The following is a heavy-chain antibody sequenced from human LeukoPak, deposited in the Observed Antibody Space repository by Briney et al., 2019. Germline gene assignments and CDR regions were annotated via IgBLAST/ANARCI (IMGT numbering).Heavy chain of an antibody. J-gene: IGHJ1*01. CDR1: GFTFSSYW. CDR3: AREVGEAYGDYPH. Sequence: GGSLRLSCAASGFTFSSYWMHWVRQAPGKGLVWVSRINSDGSSTTYVDSVKGRFTISRDNSKNTLYLQMNSLRAEDTAVYYCAREVGEAYGDYPHWGQGTLVTVSS. V-gene: IGHV3-74*01. D-gene: IGHD4-17*01. CDR2: INSDGSST.